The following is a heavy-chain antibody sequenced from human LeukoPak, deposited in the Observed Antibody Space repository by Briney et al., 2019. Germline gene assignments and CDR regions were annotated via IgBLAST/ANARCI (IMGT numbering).Heavy chain of an antibody. D-gene: IGHD2-2*01. CDR1: GFTFSDYY. Sequence: PGGSLRLSCAASGFTFSDYYMSWIRQPPGKGLEWIGNIFYDEKTYFNPSLKSRITISVDTSKNQLSLKLSSVTAADTATYFCARLELVPAAMVVHWGQGTLVIVSS. CDR3: ARLELVPAAMVVH. V-gene: IGHV4-38-2*01. CDR2: IFYDEKT. J-gene: IGHJ5*02.